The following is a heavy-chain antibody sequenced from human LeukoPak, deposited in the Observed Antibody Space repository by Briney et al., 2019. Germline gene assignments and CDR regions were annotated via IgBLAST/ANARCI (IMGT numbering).Heavy chain of an antibody. V-gene: IGHV3-21*01. CDR1: GFTLSSYS. CDR3: ARVVEYCSGGSFYGWFDP. CDR2: ISSSSSYI. Sequence: PGGSLRLSCAASGFTLSSYSMNWVRQAPGKGLEWVSSISSSSSYIYYADSVKGRFTISRDNAKNSLYLQMNSLRAEDTAVYYCARVVEYCSGGSFYGWFDPWGQGTLVTVSS. J-gene: IGHJ5*02. D-gene: IGHD2-15*01.